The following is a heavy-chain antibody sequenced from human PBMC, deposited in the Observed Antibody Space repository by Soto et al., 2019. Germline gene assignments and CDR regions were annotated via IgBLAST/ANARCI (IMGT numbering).Heavy chain of an antibody. Sequence: QVQLVQSGAEVKKPGASVKVSCKASGYTFTGYYMHWVRQAPGQGLEWMGWINPNSGGTNYAQKFQGWVTMTRDTSISTAYMELSRLRSDDTAVYYCARELIVGATKDTYYYYYGMDVWGQGTTVTVSS. CDR1: GYTFTGYY. CDR3: ARELIVGATKDTYYYYYGMDV. J-gene: IGHJ6*02. CDR2: INPNSGGT. V-gene: IGHV1-2*04. D-gene: IGHD1-26*01.